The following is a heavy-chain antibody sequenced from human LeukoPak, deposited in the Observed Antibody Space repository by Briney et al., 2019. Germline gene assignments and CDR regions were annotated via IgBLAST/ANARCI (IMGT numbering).Heavy chain of an antibody. V-gene: IGHV1-2*02. CDR2: INPNSGGT. CDR3: ARSGPIVVVPAATLWEDWFDP. D-gene: IGHD2-2*01. J-gene: IGHJ5*02. Sequence: ASVKVSCKASGYTFTGHYMHWVRQAPGQGLEWMGWINPNSGGTNYAQKFQGRVTMTRDTSISTAYMELSRLRSDDTAVYYCARSGPIVVVPAATLWEDWFDPWGQGTLVTVSS. CDR1: GYTFTGHY.